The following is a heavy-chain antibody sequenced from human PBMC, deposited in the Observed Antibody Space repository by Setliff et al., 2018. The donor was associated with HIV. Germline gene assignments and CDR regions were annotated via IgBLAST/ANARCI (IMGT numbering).Heavy chain of an antibody. D-gene: IGHD2-15*01. V-gene: IGHV3-7*01. Sequence: ETLSLTCTVSGGSINYYYWSWIRQPPGKGLEWVANIKQDGSEKYYVDSVKGRFTISRDNAKHSRYVQMNSLRAEDTAVYYWARGQTPGEYWGQGTLVTVSS. J-gene: IGHJ4*02. CDR3: ARGQTPGEY. CDR2: IKQDGSEK. CDR1: GGSINYYY.